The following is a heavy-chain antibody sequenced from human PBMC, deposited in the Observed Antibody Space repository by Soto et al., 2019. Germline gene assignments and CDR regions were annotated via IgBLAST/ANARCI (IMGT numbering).Heavy chain of an antibody. J-gene: IGHJ4*02. V-gene: IGHV4-34*01. CDR1: GGSFSGYY. CDR2: INHSGST. CDR3: ARAYYYGSGSYYMSLWYFDY. D-gene: IGHD3-10*01. Sequence: PSETLSLTCAVYGGSFSGYYWSWIRQPPGKGLEWIGEINHSGSTNYNPSLKSRVTISVDTSKNQFSLKLSSVTAADTAVYYCARAYYYGSGSYYMSLWYFDYWGQGTLVNVSS.